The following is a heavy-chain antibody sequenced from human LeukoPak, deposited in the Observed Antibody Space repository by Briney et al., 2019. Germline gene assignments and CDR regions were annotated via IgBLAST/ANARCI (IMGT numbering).Heavy chain of an antibody. Sequence: GGSRRLSCAASGFTISSDAMSWVRQAPGKGLEWVSAISGSGGSTYYADSVKGRFNISRDNSKNTLYLQMNSLRAEDTAVYYCAKGYGSGSSRYYFDYWGQGTLVTVSS. CDR3: AKGYGSGSSRYYFDY. J-gene: IGHJ4*02. CDR1: GFTISSDA. D-gene: IGHD3-10*01. V-gene: IGHV3-23*01. CDR2: ISGSGGST.